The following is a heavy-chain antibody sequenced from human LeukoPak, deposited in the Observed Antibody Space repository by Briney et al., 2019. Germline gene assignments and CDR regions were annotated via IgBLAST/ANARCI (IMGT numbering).Heavy chain of an antibody. J-gene: IGHJ6*03. V-gene: IGHV4-4*09. CDR1: GGSISSYY. Sequence: TSETLSLTCSVSGGSISSYYWSWIRQPPGKGLEWLAFIYTDGSTNYNPSLKSRVTISVDASSNQFSLKLSSVTAADTAVCFCAKTGNGYDPLYYYYYMDVWGKGTTVTVSS. D-gene: IGHD5-12*01. CDR2: IYTDGST. CDR3: AKTGNGYDPLYYYYYMDV.